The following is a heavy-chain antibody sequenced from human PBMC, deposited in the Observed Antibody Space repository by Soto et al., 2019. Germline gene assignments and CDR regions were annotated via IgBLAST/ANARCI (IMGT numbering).Heavy chain of an antibody. CDR1: GFTFSTYA. J-gene: IGHJ4*02. Sequence: VQVLDSWGGLVQPGGSLRLSCAASGFTFSTYAMGWVLQAPGKGLEWVASISLSGDNTYYPDSVRGRFTISRDISKNTLYLQMNSLRAEDTALYYCAKDLGSSPPGDFWGQGTLVTVSS. CDR2: ISLSGDNT. CDR3: AKDLGSSPPGDF. D-gene: IGHD6-6*01. V-gene: IGHV3-23*01.